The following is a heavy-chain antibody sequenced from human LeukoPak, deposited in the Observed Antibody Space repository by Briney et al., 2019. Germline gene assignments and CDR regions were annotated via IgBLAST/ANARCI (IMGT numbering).Heavy chain of an antibody. CDR3: AKDGSWSCTD. V-gene: IGHV3-30*02. Sequence: GGSLRLSCVASGFTFTNYAMSWVRQGPGKGLEWVAYIAHHGNNKYYADSVKGRFTISRDNSKGSLYLQMNSLRADDTAVYYCAKDGSWSCTDWGQGTLVRVSS. CDR1: GFTFTNYA. J-gene: IGHJ4*02. D-gene: IGHD2-8*02. CDR2: IAHHGNNK.